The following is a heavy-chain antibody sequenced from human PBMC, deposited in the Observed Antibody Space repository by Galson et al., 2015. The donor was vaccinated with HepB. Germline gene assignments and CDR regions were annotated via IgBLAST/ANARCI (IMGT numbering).Heavy chain of an antibody. D-gene: IGHD3-22*01. V-gene: IGHV1-69*10. Sequence: SVKVSCKASGGTFSDYATSWVRQAPGQGLEWMGGIIPMFGIANYAQKFQGRVTFTADKSTSTAYMELSGLRSDDTAVYYCAGGGHDNRGFLSFDYWGQGTLITVSS. J-gene: IGHJ4*02. CDR3: AGGGHDNRGFLSFDY. CDR2: IIPMFGIA. CDR1: GGTFSDYA.